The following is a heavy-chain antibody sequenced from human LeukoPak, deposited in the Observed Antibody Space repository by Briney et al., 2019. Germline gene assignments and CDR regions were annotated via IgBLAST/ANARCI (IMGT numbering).Heavy chain of an antibody. CDR3: ARDQLVTPYEYYFDY. D-gene: IGHD4-23*01. CDR2: INPSGGST. J-gene: IGHJ4*02. CDR1: GGTFSSYA. Sequence: ASVKVSCKASGGTFSSYAISWVRQAPGQGLEWMGIINPSGGSTSYAQKFQGRVTMTRDTSTSTVYMELSSLRSEDTAVYYCARDQLVTPYEYYFDYWGQGTLVTVSS. V-gene: IGHV1-46*01.